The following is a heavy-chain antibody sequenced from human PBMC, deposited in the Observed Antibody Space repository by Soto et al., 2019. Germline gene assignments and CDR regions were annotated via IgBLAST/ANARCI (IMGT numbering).Heavy chain of an antibody. CDR2: MDPKSGNT. Sequence: QVQLVQSGAEVKKPGASVKVSCKASGYTFTNYDINWVRQAPGQGLEWMGGMDPKSGNTDYAQKFQGRVTITRNTSISTAYLEVSSLSSEDTAVYFCARGRGWRDYWGQGTLVTVSS. CDR3: ARGRGWRDY. D-gene: IGHD2-15*01. J-gene: IGHJ4*02. CDR1: GYTFTNYD. V-gene: IGHV1-8*01.